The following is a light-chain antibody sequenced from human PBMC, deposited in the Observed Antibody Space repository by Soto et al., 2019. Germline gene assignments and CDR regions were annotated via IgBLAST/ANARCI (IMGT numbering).Light chain of an antibody. CDR2: GAS. CDR3: QQYGSSPPYT. CDR1: QSVSNSY. V-gene: IGKV3-20*01. J-gene: IGKJ2*01. Sequence: EIVLTQSPGTLSLSPGERATLSCRANQSVSNSYLAWYQQKPGQAPRLLIYGASSRATDIPDRFSGSGSETDFTLTISRLEPEDFAVYYCQQYGSSPPYTFGLGTKLEIK.